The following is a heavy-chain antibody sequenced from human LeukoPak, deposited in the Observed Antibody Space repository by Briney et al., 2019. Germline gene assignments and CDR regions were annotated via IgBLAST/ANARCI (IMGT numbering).Heavy chain of an antibody. D-gene: IGHD2-2*02. CDR1: GGSISSYY. CDR3: ARDVIVVVPAAIQTDY. V-gene: IGHV4-4*07. CDR2: IYTSGST. Sequence: PSETLSLTCTVAGGSISSYYWSWIRQPAGKGLEWIGRIYTSGSTNYNPSLKSRVTMSVDTSKNQFSLKLSSVTAADTAVYYCARDVIVVVPAAIQTDYWGQGTLVTVSS. J-gene: IGHJ4*02.